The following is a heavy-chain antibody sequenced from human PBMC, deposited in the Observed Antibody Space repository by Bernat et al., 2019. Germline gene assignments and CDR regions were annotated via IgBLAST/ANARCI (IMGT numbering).Heavy chain of an antibody. J-gene: IGHJ6*02. CDR2: IWYDGSNK. V-gene: IGHV3-33*01. Sequence: QVQLVESGGGVVQPGRSLRLSCAASGFTFSSYGMHWVRQAPGKGLEWVAVIWYDGSNKYYADSVKGRFAISRDNSKNTLYLQMNSLRAEDTAVYYCARLGNYYGMDVWGQGTTVTVSS. CDR3: ARLGNYYGMDV. D-gene: IGHD3-16*01. CDR1: GFTFSSYG.